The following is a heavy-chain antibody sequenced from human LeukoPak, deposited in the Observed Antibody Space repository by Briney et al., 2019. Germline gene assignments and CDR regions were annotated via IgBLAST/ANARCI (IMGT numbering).Heavy chain of an antibody. J-gene: IGHJ4*02. CDR3: ARESYDSSGYYIFFDY. D-gene: IGHD3-22*01. CDR2: ISSSGSTI. Sequence: GGSLRLSCAASGFTFSSYEMNWVRQAPGKGLEWVSYISSSGSTIYYADSVKGRFTISRDNAKNSLYLQMNSLGAEDTAVYYCARESYDSSGYYIFFDYWGQGTLVTVSS. CDR1: GFTFSSYE. V-gene: IGHV3-48*03.